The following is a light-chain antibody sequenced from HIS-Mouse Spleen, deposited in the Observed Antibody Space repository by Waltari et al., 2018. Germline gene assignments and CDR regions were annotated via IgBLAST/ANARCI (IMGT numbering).Light chain of an antibody. CDR3: AAWDDSLSGPV. Sequence: QSVLTQPPSASGTPGQRVTIPCSGSSSTIGRNYVSWYQQLPGTAPKLLIYRNNQRPSGVPDRFSGSKSGTSASLAISGLRSEDEADYYCAAWDDSLSGPVFGGGTKLTVL. CDR1: SSTIGRNY. CDR2: RNN. V-gene: IGLV1-47*01. J-gene: IGLJ3*02.